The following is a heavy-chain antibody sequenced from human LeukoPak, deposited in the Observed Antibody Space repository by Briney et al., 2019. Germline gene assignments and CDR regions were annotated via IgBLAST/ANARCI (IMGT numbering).Heavy chain of an antibody. Sequence: PSETLSLTCTVSGGSISSSSYYWGWIRQPPGKGLEWIGSIYYSGSTYYNPSLKSRVTISVDTSKNQFSLKLSSVTAADTAVYYCARRPYYDFWSGYRYYFDYWGQGTLVTVSS. CDR2: IYYSGST. CDR3: ARRPYYDFWSGYRYYFDY. CDR1: GGSISSSSYY. J-gene: IGHJ4*02. V-gene: IGHV4-39*01. D-gene: IGHD3-3*01.